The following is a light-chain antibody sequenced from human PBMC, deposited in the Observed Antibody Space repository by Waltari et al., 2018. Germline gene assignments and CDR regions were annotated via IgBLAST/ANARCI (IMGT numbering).Light chain of an antibody. V-gene: IGKV3-20*01. CDR1: QSVSRT. J-gene: IGKJ1*01. Sequence: EIVLTQSPGTLSLPPGERATLSCRASQSVSRTLAWYQQKPVQAPRLLIFGASNRATGIPDRFSGSGSGTDFSLIITRLEPEDSAIYYCQHYVRLPATFGQGTKVEIK. CDR2: GAS. CDR3: QHYVRLPAT.